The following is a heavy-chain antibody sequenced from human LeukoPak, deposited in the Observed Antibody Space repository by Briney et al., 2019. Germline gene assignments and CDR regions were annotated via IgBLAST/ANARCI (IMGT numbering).Heavy chain of an antibody. CDR3: ARGRDFWSGYLPSFDY. CDR2: INHSGST. D-gene: IGHD3-3*01. Sequence: SSETLSLTCAVYGGSFSGYYWSWIRQPPGKGLEWIGEINHSGSTNYNPSLKSRVTISVDTSKNQFSLKLSSVTAADTAVYYCARGRDFWSGYLPSFDYWGQGTLVTVSS. J-gene: IGHJ4*02. V-gene: IGHV4-34*01. CDR1: GGSFSGYY.